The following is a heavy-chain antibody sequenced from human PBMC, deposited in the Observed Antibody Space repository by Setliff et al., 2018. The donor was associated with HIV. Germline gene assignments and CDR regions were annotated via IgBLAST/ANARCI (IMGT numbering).Heavy chain of an antibody. Sequence: SVKVSCKASGYTFTSYGISWVRQAPGQGLEWMGGIIPIFGTANYAQKFQGRVTITADASTSTAYMELSSLSSDDTAVYYCARDARYYYDSSGYIFFPGLPDYWGQGTLVTVSS. V-gene: IGHV1-69*13. CDR1: GYTFTSYG. CDR3: ARDARYYYDSSGYIFFPGLPDY. J-gene: IGHJ4*02. D-gene: IGHD3-22*01. CDR2: IIPIFGTA.